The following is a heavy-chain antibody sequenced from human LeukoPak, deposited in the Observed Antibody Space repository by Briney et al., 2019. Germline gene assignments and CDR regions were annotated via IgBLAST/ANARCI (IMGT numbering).Heavy chain of an antibody. D-gene: IGHD1-26*01. CDR1: GYTFTSYG. Sequence: GPVKFSCKASGYTFTSYGISWVRQAPGQGLEWMGWISAYNGNTNYAQKLQGRVTMTTDTSTSTAYMELRSLRSDDTAVYYCARESHVTREDSWGQGTLVIVSS. CDR3: ARESHVTREDS. J-gene: IGHJ4*02. V-gene: IGHV1-18*01. CDR2: ISAYNGNT.